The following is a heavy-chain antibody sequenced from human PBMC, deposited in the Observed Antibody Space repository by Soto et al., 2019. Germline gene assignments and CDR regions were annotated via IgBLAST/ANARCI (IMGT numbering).Heavy chain of an antibody. CDR3: AKDLVVVPAAVYYFDY. Sequence: GGSLRLSCAASGFTFSSYAMSWVRQAPGKGLEWVSAISGSGGSTYYADSVKGRFTISRDNSKNTLYLQMNSLRAEDTAVYYCAKDLVVVPAAVYYFDYWGQGTLVTVPQ. V-gene: IGHV3-23*01. D-gene: IGHD2-2*01. J-gene: IGHJ4*02. CDR1: GFTFSSYA. CDR2: ISGSGGST.